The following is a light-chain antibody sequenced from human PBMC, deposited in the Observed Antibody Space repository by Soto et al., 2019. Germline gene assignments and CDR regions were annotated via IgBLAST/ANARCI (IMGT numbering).Light chain of an antibody. V-gene: IGKV4-1*01. Sequence: DIVMTQSPDSLAVSLGERATINCKSSQSVFHSSNTNHYLAWYQQKPGQPPKLLIYWASTRESGVPDRFSGSGSGRDVTLPRSSVQGEDVAVDYGQQFYSSPYTFGQGTKLEIK. CDR1: QSVFHSSNTNHY. CDR3: QQFYSSPYT. J-gene: IGKJ2*01. CDR2: WAS.